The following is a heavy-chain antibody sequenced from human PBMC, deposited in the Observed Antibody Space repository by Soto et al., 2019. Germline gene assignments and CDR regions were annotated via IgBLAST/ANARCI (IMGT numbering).Heavy chain of an antibody. CDR1: GFTFDDYT. J-gene: IGHJ4*02. CDR3: XXXXXAYSCGWSNFDY. V-gene: IGHV3-43*01. Sequence: EVQLVESGGVVVQPGGSLRLSCAASGFTFDDYTMHWVRQAPGKGLEWVSLISWDGDNTYYADSVKGRFTISRDNSTNXXXXXXXXXXXXXXXXXXXXXXXXAYSCGWSNFDYWGQGTLVTVSS. D-gene: IGHD6-19*01. CDR2: ISWDGDNT.